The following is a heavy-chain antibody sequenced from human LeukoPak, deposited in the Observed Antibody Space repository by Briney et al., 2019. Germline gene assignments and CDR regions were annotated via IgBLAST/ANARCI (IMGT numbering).Heavy chain of an antibody. Sequence: GGSLRLSCAASGFTFSNYAMSWVRQAPGKGLEWISVINTDGSDTFYSDSVKGRFTISRGNSKNSLYLQMNSLRAEDTAVYYCARDPPRYYYDSSGYYLWGQGTLVTVSS. CDR2: INTDGSDT. CDR1: GFTFSNYA. CDR3: ARDPPRYYYDSSGYYL. J-gene: IGHJ4*02. D-gene: IGHD3-22*01. V-gene: IGHV3-23*03.